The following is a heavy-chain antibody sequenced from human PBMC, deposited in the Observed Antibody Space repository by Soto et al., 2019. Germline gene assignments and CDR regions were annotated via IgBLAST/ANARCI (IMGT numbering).Heavy chain of an antibody. CDR1: GFTFSNYA. CDR3: AKAMSTPSRPRNYFDY. Sequence: EVQLSESGGGWVQPGGSLGLSCAASGFTFSNYAMSWVRQAPGKGLEWVSVISGGGGTTYYADSVKGRFSISRDNSKNTLYMQMNSLRVEDTALYYCAKAMSTPSRPRNYFDYWGQGTLVTVSS. CDR2: ISGGGGTT. D-gene: IGHD6-6*01. J-gene: IGHJ4*02. V-gene: IGHV3-23*01.